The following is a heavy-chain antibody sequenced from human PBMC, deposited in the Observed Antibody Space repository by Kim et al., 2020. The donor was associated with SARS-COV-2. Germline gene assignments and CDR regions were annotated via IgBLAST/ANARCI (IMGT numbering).Heavy chain of an antibody. D-gene: IGHD6-19*01. CDR1: GYTLTEFS. Sequence: ASVKVSCKVSGYTLTEFSMNWVRQAPGKGLEWMGGFDPEDGDTIYAQKFQGRVTMTEDTSTDTAYMELSSLRSEDTAVYYCATALPSGWVYNWFDPWGQGTLVTVSS. CDR3: ATALPSGWVYNWFDP. CDR2: FDPEDGDT. V-gene: IGHV1-24*01. J-gene: IGHJ5*02.